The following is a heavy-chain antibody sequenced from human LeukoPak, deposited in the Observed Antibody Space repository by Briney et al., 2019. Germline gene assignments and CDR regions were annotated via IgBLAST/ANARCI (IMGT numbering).Heavy chain of an antibody. CDR3: ARGGWNDVGDYYYYMDV. D-gene: IGHD1-1*01. CDR1: GLPFSSYS. CDR2: ISSSSSYI. V-gene: IGHV3-21*01. J-gene: IGHJ6*03. Sequence: GGSLRLSCAASGLPFSSYSMNWFRQAPGKGLEWVSSISSSSSYIYYADSVKGRFTISRDNAKNSLYLQMNSLRAEDTAVYYCARGGWNDVGDYYYYMDVWGKGTTVTVSS.